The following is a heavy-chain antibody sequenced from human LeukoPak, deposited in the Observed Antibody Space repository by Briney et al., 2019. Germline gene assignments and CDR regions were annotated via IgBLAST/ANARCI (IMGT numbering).Heavy chain of an antibody. D-gene: IGHD2-21*02. CDR2: IYYSGIT. CDR1: GGSISSGDSY. CDR3: ARGVTAIWGAFEL. J-gene: IGHJ3*01. V-gene: IGHV4-30-4*01. Sequence: SETLSLTCTVSGGSISSGDSYWSWIRQPPGKGLEWIGYIYYSGITYYNPSLKSRVTISVDTSKNQFSLKLSSVTAADTAVYYCARGVTAIWGAFELWGQRTMVTVSS.